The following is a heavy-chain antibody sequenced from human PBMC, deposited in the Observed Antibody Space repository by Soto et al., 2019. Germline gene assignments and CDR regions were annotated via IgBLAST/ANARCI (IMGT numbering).Heavy chain of an antibody. CDR1: GCTFSNNA. J-gene: IGHJ4*02. Sequence: PVGSLTLSCAASGCTFSNNAMSWVRQAPGKGLEWVSAISGSGGSTYYADSVKGRFTISRDNSKNTLYLQMNSLRAEDTAVYYCAKPLGAGPAPYNFDYWCQGTLVTV. CDR3: AKPLGAGPAPYNFDY. D-gene: IGHD6-13*01. CDR2: ISGSGGST. V-gene: IGHV3-23*01.